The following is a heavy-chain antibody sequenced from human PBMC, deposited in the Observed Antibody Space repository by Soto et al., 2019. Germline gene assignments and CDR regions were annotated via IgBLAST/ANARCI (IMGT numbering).Heavy chain of an antibody. CDR2: ISYDGSNK. D-gene: IGHD6-6*01. V-gene: IGHV3-30-3*01. CDR3: ARDNGQLARAGYYFDY. CDR1: GFTFSSYA. Sequence: GGSLRLSCAASGFTFSSYAMHWVRQAPGKGLEWVAAISYDGSNKYYADSVKGRFTISRDNSKNTLYLQMNSLRAEDTAVYYCARDNGQLARAGYYFDYWGQGTLVIVSS. J-gene: IGHJ4*02.